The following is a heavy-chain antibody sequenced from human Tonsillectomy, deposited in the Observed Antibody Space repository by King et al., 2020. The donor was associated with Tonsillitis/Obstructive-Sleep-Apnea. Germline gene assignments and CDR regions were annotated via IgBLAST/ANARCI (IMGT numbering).Heavy chain of an antibody. CDR1: GYTFTGYY. CDR3: VIDQYDFWSGYYMCDSLDI. V-gene: IGHV1-2*06. D-gene: IGHD3-3*01. J-gene: IGHJ3*02. CDR2: INPNSGGT. Sequence: QVQLVESGAEVKKPGASVKVSCKAPGYTFTGYYMHWVRQAPGQGLEWMGRINPNSGGTNYAQKFQCRVTMTRDTSISSAYMELNRLRSDDTAVYYCVIDQYDFWSGYYMCDSLDIWGQGTMVTVSS.